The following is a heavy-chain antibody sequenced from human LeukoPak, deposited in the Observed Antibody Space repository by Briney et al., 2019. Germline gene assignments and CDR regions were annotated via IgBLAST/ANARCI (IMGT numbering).Heavy chain of an antibody. D-gene: IGHD3-16*01. CDR1: GLTFRSYA. V-gene: IGHV3-23*01. CDR3: AKGYYDYVWGSYYFDY. J-gene: IGHJ4*02. CDR2: ISGSGGST. Sequence: GGSLGLSCGACGLTFRSYAMRGGRQARGRGREGVSAISGSGGSTYYADSVKGRFTISRDNSRNTLYLQMNSLRAEDTAVYSCAKGYYDYVWGSYYFDYWGQGTLVTVSS.